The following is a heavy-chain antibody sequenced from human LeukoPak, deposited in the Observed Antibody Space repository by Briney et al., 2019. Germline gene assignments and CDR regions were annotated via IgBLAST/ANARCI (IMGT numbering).Heavy chain of an antibody. Sequence: TPSETLSLTCTVSGGSISSYYWSWIRQPPGKGLEWIGYIYYSGSTNYNPSLKSRVTISVDTSKNQFSLKLSSVTAADTAVYYCASSRYYDILTGYYRFDYWGQGTLVTVSS. D-gene: IGHD3-9*01. CDR2: IYYSGST. V-gene: IGHV4-59*01. J-gene: IGHJ4*02. CDR1: GGSISSYY. CDR3: ASSRYYDILTGYYRFDY.